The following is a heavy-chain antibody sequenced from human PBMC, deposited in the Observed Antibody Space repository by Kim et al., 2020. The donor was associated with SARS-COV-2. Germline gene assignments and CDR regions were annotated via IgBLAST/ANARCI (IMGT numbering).Heavy chain of an antibody. CDR3: ARGGYYYVDAFDI. D-gene: IGHD3-22*01. CDR1: GGSISSYY. Sequence: SETLSLTCTVSGGSISSYYWSWIRQPPGKGLEWIGYIYYSGSTNYNPSLKSRVTISVDTSKNQFSLKLSSVTAADTAVYYCARGGYYYVDAFDIWGQGTMVTVSS. J-gene: IGHJ3*02. V-gene: IGHV4-59*01. CDR2: IYYSGST.